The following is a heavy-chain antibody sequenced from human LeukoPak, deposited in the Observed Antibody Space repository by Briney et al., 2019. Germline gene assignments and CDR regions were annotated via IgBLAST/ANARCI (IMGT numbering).Heavy chain of an antibody. V-gene: IGHV3-30*02. CDR2: IRYDGSNK. D-gene: IGHD5-18*01. J-gene: IGHJ4*02. CDR3: AKDLVDTAIDY. CDR1: GFTFSSYG. Sequence: PGGSVRLSCAASGFTFSSYGMHWVRQAPGKGLEWVAFIRYDGSNKYYADSVKGRFTISRDNSKNTLYLQMNSLRAEDTAVYYCAKDLVDTAIDYWGQGTLVTVSS.